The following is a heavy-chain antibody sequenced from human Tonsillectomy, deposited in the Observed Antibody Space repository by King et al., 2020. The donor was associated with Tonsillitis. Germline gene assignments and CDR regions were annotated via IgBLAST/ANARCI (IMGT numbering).Heavy chain of an antibody. J-gene: IGHJ4*02. D-gene: IGHD1-1*01. CDR2: VYYTGST. Sequence: QLQESGPGLVRPSETLSLTCTVSGDSISSSSYFWGWIRQSPERGLEWIGSVYYTGSTYYNPSLESRVTLLVDTSKNQFSLNLTSVTAADTAVYFCARLQLGTADYWGQGTLVTVSS. CDR3: ARLQLGTADY. CDR1: GDSISSSSYF. V-gene: IGHV4-39*01.